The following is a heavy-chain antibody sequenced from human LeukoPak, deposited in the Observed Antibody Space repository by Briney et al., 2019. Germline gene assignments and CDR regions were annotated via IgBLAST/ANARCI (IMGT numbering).Heavy chain of an antibody. J-gene: IGHJ6*04. CDR2: IRSKATSHAT. CDR3: AELGITMIGGV. CDR1: GFIFSDSA. V-gene: IGHV3-73*01. D-gene: IGHD3-10*02. Sequence: GGSLRLSCAASGFIFSDSAMHWVRQASGKGLEWVGRIRSKATSHATAYAASVKGRFTISRDDSKNTAYLQMNSLKSEDTAVYYCAELGITMIGGVWGKGTTVTISS.